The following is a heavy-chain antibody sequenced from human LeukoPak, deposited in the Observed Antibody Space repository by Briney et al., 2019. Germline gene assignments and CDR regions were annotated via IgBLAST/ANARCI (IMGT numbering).Heavy chain of an antibody. CDR2: IKQDGSEE. Sequence: QAGGSLRLSCAASGFTFSRYWMTWVRQAPGKGLEWVANIKQDGSEEYYVDAVKGRFTISRNNAKNSLYLQMNSLRAEDTAVYYCAREGSASYYSAFDFWGQGTMVTVSS. V-gene: IGHV3-7*04. D-gene: IGHD3-10*01. CDR1: GFTFSRYW. J-gene: IGHJ3*01. CDR3: AREGSASYYSAFDF.